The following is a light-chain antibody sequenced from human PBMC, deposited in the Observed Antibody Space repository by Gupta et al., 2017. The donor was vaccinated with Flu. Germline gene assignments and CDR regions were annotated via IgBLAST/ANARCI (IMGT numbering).Light chain of an antibody. Sequence: QSVLTQPPSASGTPGQTVTFSCSGSSSNIGSNFVFWYQQFPGTAPKLLIYRDNKRPSGVPDRFSGSKSGTSASLAISGVRSEDEADYFCSSWDESLSVSLFGGGTRLTVL. CDR2: RDN. V-gene: IGLV1-47*01. CDR1: SSNIGSNF. J-gene: IGLJ3*02. CDR3: SSWDESLSVSL.